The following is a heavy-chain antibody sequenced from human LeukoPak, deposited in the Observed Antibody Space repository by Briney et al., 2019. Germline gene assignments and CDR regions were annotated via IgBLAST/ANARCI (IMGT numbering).Heavy chain of an antibody. Sequence: SVKVSCKASGGTFSSYAISWLRQAPAQGLEWMGGIIPIFGTANYAQKFQGRVTITTDESTSTAYMELSSLRSEDTAVYYCARDGLVGANPNPFDYWGQGTLVTVSS. CDR3: ARDGLVGANPNPFDY. CDR2: IIPIFGTA. D-gene: IGHD1-26*01. CDR1: GGTFSSYA. J-gene: IGHJ4*02. V-gene: IGHV1-69*05.